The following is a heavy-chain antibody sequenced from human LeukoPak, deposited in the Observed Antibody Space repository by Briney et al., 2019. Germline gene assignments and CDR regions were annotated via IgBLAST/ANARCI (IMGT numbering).Heavy chain of an antibody. Sequence: SETLSLTYTVSGCSISSCRYYWVWIRQPPGKGLEWIGSIYYSGSTYYNPSLKSRVTISVDTSKNQFSLKLSSVTATDTDVYYCERHRGGIAVATLGYYFDYGGQGTLVTVSS. CDR3: ERHRGGIAVATLGYYFDY. V-gene: IGHV4-39*01. D-gene: IGHD6-19*01. CDR1: GCSISSCRYY. J-gene: IGHJ4*02. CDR2: IYYSGST.